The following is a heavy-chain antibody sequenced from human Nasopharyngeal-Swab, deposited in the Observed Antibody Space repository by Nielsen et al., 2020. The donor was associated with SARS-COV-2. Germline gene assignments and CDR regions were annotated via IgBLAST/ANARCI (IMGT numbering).Heavy chain of an antibody. CDR1: VGTFSSYA. V-gene: IGHV1-69*06. CDR3: AREEVTGNWFDP. CDR2: IIPIFGTA. D-gene: IGHD1-20*01. Sequence: SVNVSCKASVGTFSSYAISWVRQAPGQGLEWMGGIIPIFGTANYAQKFQGRVTITSDKSTSTAYMELSSLRSEDTGVYYCAREEVTGNWFDPWGQGTLVNVSS. J-gene: IGHJ5*02.